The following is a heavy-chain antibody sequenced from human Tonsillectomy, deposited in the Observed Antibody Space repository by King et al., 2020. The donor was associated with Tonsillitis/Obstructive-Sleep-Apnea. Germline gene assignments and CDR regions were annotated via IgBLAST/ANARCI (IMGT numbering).Heavy chain of an antibody. J-gene: IGHJ4*02. D-gene: IGHD4-11*01. CDR3: ARAGETPPYEYSSRKLFDY. Sequence: VQLVESGAEVKKPGESLKISCTGSGYSFTNYWIGWVRQMPGKGLEWMGIIYPGDSDTRYSPSFQGQVTISADKSISTPYLQWSSLKASDTAMYYCARAGETPPYEYSSRKLFDYWGQGTLVTVSS. CDR2: IYPGDSDT. V-gene: IGHV5-51*03. CDR1: GYSFTNYW.